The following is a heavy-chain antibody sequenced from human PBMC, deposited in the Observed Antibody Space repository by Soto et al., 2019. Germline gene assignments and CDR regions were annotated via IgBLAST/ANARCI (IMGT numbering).Heavy chain of an antibody. CDR2: IYYSGST. CDR1: GGAISRYY. Sequence: PSETLSLTCTVSGGAISRYYWSWIRQPPGKGLEWIGYIYYSGSTNDNPSLKSRVTISVDTSKNQFSLKLSSVTAADTAVYYCATRRYVYYYIDVWSKVTTLTVS. J-gene: IGHJ6*03. CDR3: ATRRYVYYYIDV. V-gene: IGHV4-59*12. D-gene: IGHD3-9*01.